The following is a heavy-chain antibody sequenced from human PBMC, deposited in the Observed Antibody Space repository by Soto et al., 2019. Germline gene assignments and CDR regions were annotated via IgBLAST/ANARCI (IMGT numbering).Heavy chain of an antibody. V-gene: IGHV1-18*01. CDR1: GYIFTSYG. D-gene: IGHD3-10*01. J-gene: IGHJ6*02. CDR2: ISTHNGNT. Sequence: QVQLVQSEAEVKKPGASVKVSCKTSGYIFTSYGISWVRQAPGQGLEWMGWISTHNGNTNYAQKLQDRVTMTTDTSTSTAYMELRSLRSDDTAVYYCARENSYYGSGMYYFYGMDVWGHGTTVTVSS. CDR3: ARENSYYGSGMYYFYGMDV.